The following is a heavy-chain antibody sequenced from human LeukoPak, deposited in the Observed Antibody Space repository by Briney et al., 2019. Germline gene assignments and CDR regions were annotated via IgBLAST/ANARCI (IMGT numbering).Heavy chain of an antibody. CDR1: GFTFSSYA. Sequence: GGSLRLSCAASGFTFSSYAMSWVRQAPGKGLEWVSAISGSGGSTYYADSVKGRFTFSRDNSKNTLYLQMNSLRAEDTAVYYCAKDQVVVITTALDYWGQGTLSPSPQ. D-gene: IGHD3-22*01. J-gene: IGHJ4*02. V-gene: IGHV3-23*01. CDR3: AKDQVVVITTALDY. CDR2: ISGSGGST.